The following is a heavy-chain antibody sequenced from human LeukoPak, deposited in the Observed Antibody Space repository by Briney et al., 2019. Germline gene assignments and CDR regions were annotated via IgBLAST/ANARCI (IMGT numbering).Heavy chain of an antibody. CDR1: GGTFSSYA. J-gene: IGHJ4*02. Sequence: GASVKVSCKTSGGTFSSYAISWVRQAPGQGLEWMGRIISILGIANYAQKFQGRVTITADKSTSTAYMELSSLRSEDTAVYYCARDTGYSYGHDHDYWGQGTLVTVSS. D-gene: IGHD5-18*01. CDR2: IISILGIA. CDR3: ARDTGYSYGHDHDY. V-gene: IGHV1-69*04.